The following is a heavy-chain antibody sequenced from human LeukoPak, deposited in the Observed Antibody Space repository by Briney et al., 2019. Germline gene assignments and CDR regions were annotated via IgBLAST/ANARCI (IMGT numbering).Heavy chain of an antibody. CDR1: GYTFTSYD. CDR2: MNPNSGNT. J-gene: IGHJ6*03. Sequence: GASVKVSCKASGYTFTSYDINWVRQATGQGLEWMGWMNPNSGNTGYAQKFQGRVTMTRNTSISTAYMELSSLRSEDTAVYYCARTPTPELLWFPQGYYYYMDVWGKGTTVTISS. CDR3: ARTPTPELLWFPQGYYYYMDV. V-gene: IGHV1-8*01. D-gene: IGHD3-10*01.